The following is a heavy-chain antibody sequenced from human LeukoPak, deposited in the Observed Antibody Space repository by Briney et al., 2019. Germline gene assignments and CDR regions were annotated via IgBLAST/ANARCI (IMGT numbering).Heavy chain of an antibody. Sequence: SETLSLTCTVSGGSISTSYWNWIRQPPGKGLEWIGNIYNSGTTDYNASLKSRVTISLDTSKNQISLRLSSVTAAATAVYFCARDKGPYWYFDVWGRGTLVTVSS. V-gene: IGHV4-59*01. J-gene: IGHJ2*01. CDR3: ARDKGPYWYFDV. CDR2: IYNSGTT. CDR1: GGSISTSY.